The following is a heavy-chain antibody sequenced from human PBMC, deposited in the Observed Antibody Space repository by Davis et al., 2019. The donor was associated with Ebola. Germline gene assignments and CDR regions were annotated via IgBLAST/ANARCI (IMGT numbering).Heavy chain of an antibody. Sequence: GGSLRLSCAASGFTFSSYGMHWVRQAPGKGLEWVAVIWYDGSNKYYADSVKGRFTISRDNSKNTLYLQMNSLRAEDTAVYYCARGYCSGGSCYSWWFDPWGQGTLVTVSS. CDR1: GFTFSSYG. CDR3: ARGYCSGGSCYSWWFDP. D-gene: IGHD2-15*01. CDR2: IWYDGSNK. J-gene: IGHJ5*02. V-gene: IGHV3-33*01.